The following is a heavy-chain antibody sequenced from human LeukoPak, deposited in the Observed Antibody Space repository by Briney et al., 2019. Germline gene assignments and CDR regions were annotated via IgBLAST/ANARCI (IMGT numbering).Heavy chain of an antibody. V-gene: IGHV4-59*03. D-gene: IGHD2-8*02. CDR1: GGSISPYY. J-gene: IGHJ4*02. CDR3: AALLGPWYIDD. CDR2: ILYSGTTT. Sequence: SETLSLTCTVSGGSISPYYWSWIRQTPGKGLEWIGYILYSGTTTNYNPPLKSRVTISVDTSKNQFSLYLRSVTAADSAVYFCAALLGPWYIDDWGQGTLVTVSS.